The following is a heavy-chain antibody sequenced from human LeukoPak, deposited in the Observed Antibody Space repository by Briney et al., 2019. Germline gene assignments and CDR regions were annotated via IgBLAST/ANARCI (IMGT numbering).Heavy chain of an antibody. Sequence: QPGRSLRLSCAASGFTFSSYAMHWVRQAPGKGLEWVAVILYDGSNKYYADSVKGRFTISRDNSKNTLYLQMNSLRAEDTAVYYCARDLVVPAALDTYYYGMDVWGQGTTVTVSS. CDR2: ILYDGSNK. V-gene: IGHV3-30-3*01. CDR3: ARDLVVPAALDTYYYGMDV. J-gene: IGHJ6*02. D-gene: IGHD2-2*01. CDR1: GFTFSSYA.